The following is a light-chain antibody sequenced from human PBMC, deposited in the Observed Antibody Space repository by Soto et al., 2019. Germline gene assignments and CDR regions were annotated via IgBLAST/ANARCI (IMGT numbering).Light chain of an antibody. J-gene: IGKJ5*01. V-gene: IGKV3-20*01. CDR3: QQYTTSPRIT. CDR2: GES. Sequence: EIVLTQSPGTLSLSPGERATLSCRASQSVSSRYLAWYQQNPGLAPRLLIYGESSRATGIPDRFSASGSGTDFTLTISRLEPEDFAVYYCQQYTTSPRITFGQGTRLEI. CDR1: QSVSSRY.